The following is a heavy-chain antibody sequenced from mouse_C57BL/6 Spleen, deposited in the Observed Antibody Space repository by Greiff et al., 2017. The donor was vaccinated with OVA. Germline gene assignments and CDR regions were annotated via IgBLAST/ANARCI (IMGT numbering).Heavy chain of an antibody. V-gene: IGHV1-81*01. CDR1: GYTFTCYG. CDR2: IYPRSGNT. Sequence: VQLQQSGAELARPGASVKLSCKSSGYTFTCYGISWVKQRTGQGLEWIGAIYPRSGNTYYNEKFKGKATLTADKSSSTAYMELRSLTSEDSAVCFCARETWCAYWGQGTLVTVSA. J-gene: IGHJ3*01. CDR3: ARETWCAY.